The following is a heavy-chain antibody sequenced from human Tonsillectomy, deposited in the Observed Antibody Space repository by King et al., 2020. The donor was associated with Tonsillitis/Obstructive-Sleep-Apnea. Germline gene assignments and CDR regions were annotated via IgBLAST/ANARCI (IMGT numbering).Heavy chain of an antibody. Sequence: EVQLVQSGGGLIQPGGSLRLSCAASGFTVSRNYMSWVRQAPGKGLEWVSVIYSGAGTYYADSVKGRYTISRDNSKNTLYLHMNSLRAEDTAVYYCARSPTVTTSFYFDYWGQGTRVTVAS. V-gene: IGHV3-53*01. CDR2: IYSGAGT. D-gene: IGHD4-17*01. CDR1: GFTVSRNY. CDR3: ARSPTVTTSFYFDY. J-gene: IGHJ4*02.